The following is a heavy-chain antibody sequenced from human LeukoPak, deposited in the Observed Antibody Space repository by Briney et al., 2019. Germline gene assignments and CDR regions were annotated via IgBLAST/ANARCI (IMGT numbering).Heavy chain of an antibody. CDR3: ARRNHYFYYLDV. J-gene: IGHJ6*03. Sequence: SSETLSLTCTVSGGSISSYYWSWIRQSPVKGLEWIGYIFPSGSAFYNPSLESRVTISLDTSENQFSLTLSSVTAADTAVYICARRNHYFYYLDVWGKGTTVTVSS. V-gene: IGHV4-4*09. CDR1: GGSISSYY. CDR2: IFPSGSA.